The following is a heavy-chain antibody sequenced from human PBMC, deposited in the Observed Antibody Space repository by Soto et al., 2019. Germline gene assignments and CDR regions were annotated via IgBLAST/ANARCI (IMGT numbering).Heavy chain of an antibody. CDR1: GYTFSGYY. D-gene: IGHD2-2*02. CDR2: INPNSGGT. J-gene: IGHJ6*02. Sequence: ASVKVSCKASGYTFSGYYIHWLRQAPGQGLEWMGWINPNSGGTNYAQKFQGRVTVTRDTPTSTAYMELSRLTSDDTAVYYCARSLTEGYCTITGCYTRPLYGMDVWGQGTTVTVSS. CDR3: ARSLTEGYCTITGCYTRPLYGMDV. V-gene: IGHV1-2*02.